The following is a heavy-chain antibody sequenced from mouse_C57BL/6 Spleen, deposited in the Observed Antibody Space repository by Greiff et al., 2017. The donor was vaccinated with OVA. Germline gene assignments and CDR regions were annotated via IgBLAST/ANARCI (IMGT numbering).Heavy chain of an antibody. Sequence: QVQLQQSGAELVKPGASVKISCKASGYAFSSYWMNWVKQRPGKGLEWIGQIYPGDGDTNYNGKFKGKATLTADKSSSTAYMQLSSLTSEDSAVYFCARNYGSSYDSLYAMDYWGQGTSVTVSS. CDR2: IYPGDGDT. V-gene: IGHV1-80*01. CDR3: ARNYGSSYDSLYAMDY. CDR1: GYAFSSYW. D-gene: IGHD1-1*01. J-gene: IGHJ4*01.